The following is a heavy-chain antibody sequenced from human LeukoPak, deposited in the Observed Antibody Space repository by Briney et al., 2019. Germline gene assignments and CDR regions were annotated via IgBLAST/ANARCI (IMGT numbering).Heavy chain of an antibody. J-gene: IGHJ3*02. V-gene: IGHV7-4-1*02. Sequence: GASVKVSCKASGFTFPSYAINWVRQAPGQGLEWVGWINPNTGNPTFAQAFTGRFVFSLDTSVTTAYLQISSLKAEDTAVYYCAREASPLPFEIMTIMTPDALDIWGQGTMVTVSS. CDR2: INPNTGNP. CDR3: AREASPLPFEIMTIMTPDALDI. D-gene: IGHD3-9*01. CDR1: GFTFPSYA.